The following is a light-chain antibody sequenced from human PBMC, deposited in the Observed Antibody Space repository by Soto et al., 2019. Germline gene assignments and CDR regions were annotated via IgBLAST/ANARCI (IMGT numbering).Light chain of an antibody. CDR3: ASWDDSLNGHV. CDR1: SSNIASNT. CDR2: SNH. J-gene: IGLJ1*01. Sequence: QSVLTQPPSASGTPGQRVTVSCSGSSSNIASNTVNWYQQLPGTAPKLLIYSNHQRPSGVPDRFSASKSGTSASLAISGLQSEDEADYYCASWDDSLNGHVFGTGTKVTVL. V-gene: IGLV1-44*01.